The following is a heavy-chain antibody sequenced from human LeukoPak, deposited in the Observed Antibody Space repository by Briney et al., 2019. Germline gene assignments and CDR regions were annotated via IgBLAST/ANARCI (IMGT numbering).Heavy chain of an antibody. Sequence: SDTLSLTCAVSGGSISSSNWWSWVREPPGKGLEWIGEIYHSGSTNYNPSLKSRVTISVDKSKNQFSLKLSSVTAAYTAVYYCAVGGVYLRGGAEAFDIWGQGTMVTVSS. CDR2: IYHSGST. V-gene: IGHV4-4*02. CDR1: GGSISSSNW. D-gene: IGHD3-10*01. CDR3: AVGGVYLRGGAEAFDI. J-gene: IGHJ3*02.